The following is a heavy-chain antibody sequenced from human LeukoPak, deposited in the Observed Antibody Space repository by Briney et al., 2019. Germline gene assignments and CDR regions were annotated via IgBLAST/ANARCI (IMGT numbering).Heavy chain of an antibody. CDR2: VSYDGEKK. V-gene: IGHV3-30*09. J-gene: IGHJ4*02. CDR1: GFTFSSHA. D-gene: IGHD2-21*01. Sequence: PGGSLRLSCAASGFTFSSHAMHWVRQAPGKGLEWVAIVSYDGEKKFYADSVKGRFAISRDNSKNTLSLQMNSLRPQDTAVYFCAKDRSTYIPWYYFDFWGQGTLVTVSS. CDR3: AKDRSTYIPWYYFDF.